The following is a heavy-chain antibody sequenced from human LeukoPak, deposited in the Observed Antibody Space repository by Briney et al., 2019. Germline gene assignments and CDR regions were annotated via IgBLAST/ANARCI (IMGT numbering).Heavy chain of an antibody. V-gene: IGHV3-7*01. D-gene: IGHD5-18*01. CDR1: GFTFSNYW. CDR3: AREGYSYGFDY. J-gene: IGHJ4*02. Sequence: GGSLRLSCAASGFTFSNYWMSWVRQAPGKGLEWVANIKEDGSDKYYVDSVKGRFTISRDNSKNTLYLQMNSLRAEDTAVYYCAREGYSYGFDYWGQGTLVTVSS. CDR2: IKEDGSDK.